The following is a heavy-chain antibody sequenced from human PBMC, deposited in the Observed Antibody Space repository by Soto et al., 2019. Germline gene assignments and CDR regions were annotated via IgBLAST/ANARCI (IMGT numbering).Heavy chain of an antibody. V-gene: IGHV3-15*07. Sequence: GGSLRLSCAASGFTFSNAWMNWVRQAPGKGLEWVGRIKSKTDGGTTDYAAPVKGRFTISRDDSKNTLYLQMNSLKTEDTAVYYCTTASERGVGLRFLEWLSQAYYYYYGMDVWGQGTTVTVSS. D-gene: IGHD3-3*01. CDR1: GFTFSNAW. J-gene: IGHJ6*02. CDR3: TTASERGVGLRFLEWLSQAYYYYYGMDV. CDR2: IKSKTDGGTT.